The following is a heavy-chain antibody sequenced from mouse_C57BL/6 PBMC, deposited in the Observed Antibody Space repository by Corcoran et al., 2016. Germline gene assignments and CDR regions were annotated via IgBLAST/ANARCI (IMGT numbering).Heavy chain of an antibody. V-gene: IGHV3-6*01. D-gene: IGHD2-2*01. J-gene: IGHJ4*01. CDR3: ARDGYGNAMDY. CDR2: ISYDGSN. CDR1: GYSITSGYY. Sequence: DVQLQESGPGLVKPSQSLSLTCSVTGYSITSGYYWNWIRQFPGNKLEWMGYISYDGSNNYNPSLKNRISITRDTSKNQFFLKLNSVTTEDTATYYCARDGYGNAMDYWGQGTSVTVSS.